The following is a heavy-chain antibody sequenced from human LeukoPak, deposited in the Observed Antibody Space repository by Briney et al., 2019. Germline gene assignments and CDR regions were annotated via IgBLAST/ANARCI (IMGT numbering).Heavy chain of an antibody. CDR3: ARESSGFEYFQH. CDR1: GYTFTSYG. CDR2: MNPNSGNT. Sequence: ASVKVSCKASGYTFTSYGISWVRQAPGQGLEWMGWMNPNSGNTGYAQKFQGRVTITRNTSISTAYMELSSLRSADTAVYYCARESSGFEYFQHWGQGTLVTVSS. V-gene: IGHV1-8*03. D-gene: IGHD3-22*01. J-gene: IGHJ1*01.